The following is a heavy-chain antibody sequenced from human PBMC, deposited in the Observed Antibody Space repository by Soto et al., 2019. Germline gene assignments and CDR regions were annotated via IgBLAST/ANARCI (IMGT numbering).Heavy chain of an antibody. J-gene: IGHJ3*02. CDR3: VRDRAGGAFDI. V-gene: IGHV3-48*02. Sequence: EVQLVESGGGLVQPGGSLRLSCAASGFTFSTYDMNWVRQAPGKGLEWLSFIRSGSSAIYYADSVKGRFTISRDNAKNSLYPQMNSLRDEDTAVYYCVRDRAGGAFDIWGQGTMVTVSS. D-gene: IGHD1-26*01. CDR1: GFTFSTYD. CDR2: IRSGSSAI.